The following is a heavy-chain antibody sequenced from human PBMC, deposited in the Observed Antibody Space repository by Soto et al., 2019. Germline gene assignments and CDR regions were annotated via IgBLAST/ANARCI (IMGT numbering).Heavy chain of an antibody. J-gene: IGHJ6*02. D-gene: IGHD6-19*01. CDR1: GGTFRTYA. CDR3: AKGAVAGTPTSYYYYGMDV. Sequence: QVQLLQSGAEVKKPGSSVRVSCEASGGTFRTYAISWVRQAPGQGLEWMGETIPIFGKVNYAQKFQGRVTITADEYTTTVYMDLRSLTSEDTAVYYCAKGAVAGTPTSYYYYGMDVWGQGTTVTVS. V-gene: IGHV1-69*12. CDR2: TIPIFGKV.